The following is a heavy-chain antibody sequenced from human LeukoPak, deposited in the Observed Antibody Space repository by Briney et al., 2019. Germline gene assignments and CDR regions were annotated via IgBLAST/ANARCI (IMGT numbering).Heavy chain of an antibody. J-gene: IGHJ3*02. V-gene: IGHV3-74*01. CDR2: INTDGSST. Sequence: PGGSLRLSCAASGFTFSSYWMHWVRQAPGKGLVWVSRINTDGSSTSYADSVKGRFTISRDNSKNTLFLQMNSLTAEDTAVYYCTKASSSSSFDAFDIWGQGSMVTVSS. CDR3: TKASSSSSFDAFDI. D-gene: IGHD6-6*01. CDR1: GFTFSSYW.